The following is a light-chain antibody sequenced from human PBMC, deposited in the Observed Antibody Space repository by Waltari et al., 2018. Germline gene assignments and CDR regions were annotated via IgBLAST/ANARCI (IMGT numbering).Light chain of an antibody. J-gene: IGKJ3*01. CDR1: QGISNF. CDR2: TAS. CDR3: QQSYSFPET. Sequence: DIQMTQSPSSLSASVGDRVTVTCRASQGISNFLNWYQQKPGKAPKLLFYTASTLQSWVPSRFSGDGSGTEFTLTISSLQPEDFATYYCQQSYSFPETFGPGTKVDV. V-gene: IGKV1-39*01.